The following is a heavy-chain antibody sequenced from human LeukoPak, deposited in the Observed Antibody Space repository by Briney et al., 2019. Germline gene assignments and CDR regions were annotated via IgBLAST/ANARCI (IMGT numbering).Heavy chain of an antibody. V-gene: IGHV1-69*13. CDR3: ARPGYYDSSGYRE. D-gene: IGHD3-22*01. J-gene: IGHJ4*02. CDR1: GYTFTSYD. Sequence: ASVKVSCKASGYTFTSYDISWVRQAPGQGLEWMGGIIPIFGTANYAQKFQGRVTITADESTSTAYMELSSLRSEDTAVYYCARPGYYDSSGYREWGQGTLVTVSS. CDR2: IIPIFGTA.